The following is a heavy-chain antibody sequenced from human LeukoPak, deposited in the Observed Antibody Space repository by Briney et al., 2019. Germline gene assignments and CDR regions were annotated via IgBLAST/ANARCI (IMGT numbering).Heavy chain of an antibody. D-gene: IGHD3-22*01. CDR2: ISYDGSNK. CDR1: GFTFSSYG. Sequence: GGSLRLSCAASGFTFSSYGMPWVRQAPGKGLEWVAVISYDGSNKYYADSVKGRFTISRDNSKKTLYLQMNSLRAENTAVYYCAKEYYYDSRGYYDYWGQGTLVNVSS. J-gene: IGHJ4*02. V-gene: IGHV3-30*18. CDR3: AKEYYYDSRGYYDY.